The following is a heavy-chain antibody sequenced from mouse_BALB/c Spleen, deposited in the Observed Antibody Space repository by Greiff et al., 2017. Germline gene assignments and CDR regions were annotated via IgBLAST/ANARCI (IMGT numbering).Heavy chain of an antibody. D-gene: IGHD3-1*01. V-gene: IGHV2-9*02. Sequence: VKLVESGPGLVAPSQSLSITCTVSGFSLTSYGVHWVRQPPGKGLEWLGVIWAGGSTNYNSALMSRLSISKDNSKSQVFLKMNSLQTDDTAMYYCARDHSSGYVYAMDDWGQGTSVTVSS. J-gene: IGHJ4*01. CDR2: IWAGGST. CDR3: ARDHSSGYVYAMDD. CDR1: GFSLTSYG.